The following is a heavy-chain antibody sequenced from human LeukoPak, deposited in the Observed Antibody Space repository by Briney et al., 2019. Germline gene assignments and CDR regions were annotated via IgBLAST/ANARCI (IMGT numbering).Heavy chain of an antibody. CDR1: GFTVSSNY. CDR2: IYSGGST. D-gene: IGHD1-14*01. V-gene: IGHV3-53*04. CDR3: ASSSGIDAFDI. Sequence: GGSLRLSCAASGFTVSSNYMSWVRQAPRKGLEWVSVIYSGGSTYYADSVKGRFTISRHNSKNTLYLQMNSLRAEDTAVYYCASSSGIDAFDIWGQGTMVTVSS. J-gene: IGHJ3*02.